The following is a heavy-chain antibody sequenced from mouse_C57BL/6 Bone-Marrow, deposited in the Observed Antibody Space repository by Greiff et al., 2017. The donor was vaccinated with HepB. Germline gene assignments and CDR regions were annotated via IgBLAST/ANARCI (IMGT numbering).Heavy chain of an antibody. V-gene: IGHV1-81*01. CDR2: IYPRSGNT. Sequence: LVESGAELARPGASVKLSCKASGYTFTSYGISWVKQRTGQGLEWIGEIYPRSGNTYYNEKFKGKATLTADKSSSTAYMELRSLTSEDSAVYFCARERWLLLFDYWGQCTTLTVSS. CDR1: GYTFTSYG. D-gene: IGHD2-3*01. CDR3: ARERWLLLFDY. J-gene: IGHJ2*01.